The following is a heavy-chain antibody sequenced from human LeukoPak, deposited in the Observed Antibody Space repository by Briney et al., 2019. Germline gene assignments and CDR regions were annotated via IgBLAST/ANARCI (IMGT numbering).Heavy chain of an antibody. Sequence: PSETLSLTCAVYGGSFSGYYWSWIRQPPGKGLEWIGEINHSGSTNYNPSLKSRVTISVDTSKNQFSLKLSSVTAADTAVYYCASWNGYFYYGMDVWGQGTTVTVFS. CDR3: ASWNGYFYYGMDV. CDR1: GGSFSGYY. J-gene: IGHJ6*02. CDR2: INHSGST. D-gene: IGHD1-1*01. V-gene: IGHV4-34*01.